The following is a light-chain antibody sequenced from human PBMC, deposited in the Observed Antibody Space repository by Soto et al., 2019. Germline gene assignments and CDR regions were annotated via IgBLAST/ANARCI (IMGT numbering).Light chain of an antibody. CDR2: LGS. V-gene: IGKV2-28*01. CDR1: RSLLYSNGYNY. CDR3: MQALQIPWT. Sequence: DIVMTQSPLSLPVTPGEPASISCRSSRSLLYSNGYNYLDWYLQKPGQSPQLLIYLGSNRASGVPDRFSGSGSGTDFTLKISRVEAEDVGVYYCMQALQIPWTFGQGTKVEIK. J-gene: IGKJ1*01.